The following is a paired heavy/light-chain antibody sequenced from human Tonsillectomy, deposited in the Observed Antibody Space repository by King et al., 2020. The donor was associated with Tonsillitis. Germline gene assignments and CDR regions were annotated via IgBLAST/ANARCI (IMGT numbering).Light chain of an antibody. V-gene: IGLV2-11*01. CDR3: CSYAGSYTWV. J-gene: IGLJ2*01. CDR1: SSDVGDYNY. Sequence: QSALTQPRSVSGSPGQSVTISCTGTSSDVGDYNYVSWYQQHPGKAPKLMIYDVSMRPSGIADRFSGSKSDNTASLTISGLQAEDEAHYYCCSYAGSYTWVFGGGTKLTVL. CDR2: DVS.
Heavy chain of an antibody. D-gene: IGHD2-2*01. CDR1: GFTFSSYA. CDR2: ISNGGGST. Sequence: EVQLLESGGGLVRPGGSLRLSCAASGFTFSSYAMTWVRQAPGKGLEWVSFISNGGGSTGYADSVQGRFTISRDNSKNTLYLQMNSLRAEDTAIYFCVKKTDQQEFDFWGQGTRVTVSS. V-gene: IGHV3-23*01. J-gene: IGHJ4*02. CDR3: VKKTDQQEFDF.